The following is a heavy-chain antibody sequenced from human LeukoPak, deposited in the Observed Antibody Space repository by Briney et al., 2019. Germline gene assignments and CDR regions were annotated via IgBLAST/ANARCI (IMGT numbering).Heavy chain of an antibody. CDR3: ARDQGGDSGSYL. V-gene: IGHV3-30*12. D-gene: IGHD1-26*01. CDR1: GFTFSSYG. J-gene: IGHJ4*02. Sequence: GGSLRLSCAASGFTFSSYGMHWVRQAPGKGLEWVAVISYDGSNKYYADSVKGRFTISRDNAKNSLYLQMNSLRAEDTAVYYCARDQGGDSGSYLWGQGTLVTVSS. CDR2: ISYDGSNK.